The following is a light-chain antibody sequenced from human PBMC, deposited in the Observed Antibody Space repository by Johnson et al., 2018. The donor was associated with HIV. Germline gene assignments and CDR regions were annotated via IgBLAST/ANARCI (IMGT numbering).Light chain of an antibody. V-gene: IGLV1-51*02. Sequence: QSVLTQPPSVSAAPGQKVTISCSGSSSNIGNNYVSWYQQLPGTAPKLLIYENNKRPSGIPDRFSGSKSGTSATLGITGLQTGDEADYYCGTWDSSLCAVVFGTGTKVTLL. CDR2: ENN. CDR1: SSNIGNNY. J-gene: IGLJ1*01. CDR3: GTWDSSLCAVV.